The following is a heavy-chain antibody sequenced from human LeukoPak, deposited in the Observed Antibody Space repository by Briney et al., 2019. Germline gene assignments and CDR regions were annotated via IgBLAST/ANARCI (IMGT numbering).Heavy chain of an antibody. D-gene: IGHD3-10*01. V-gene: IGHV3-33*01. J-gene: IGHJ6*02. Sequence: PGGSLRLSCAASGFPFSSYGMHWVRQAPGKGLEWVAVIWYDGSNKDYADSVKGRFTISRDNSKNTLYLQMNSLRAEDTAVYYCARVDGSGSYYYGMDVWGQGTTATVSS. CDR1: GFPFSSYG. CDR2: IWYDGSNK. CDR3: ARVDGSGSYYYGMDV.